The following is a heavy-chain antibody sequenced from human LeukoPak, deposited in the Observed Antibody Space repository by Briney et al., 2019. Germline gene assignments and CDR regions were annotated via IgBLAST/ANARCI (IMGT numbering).Heavy chain of an antibody. D-gene: IGHD3-22*01. J-gene: IGHJ4*02. V-gene: IGHV1-69*01. CDR3: ATYYYDSSGYYEDY. CDR2: IIPIFGTA. CDR1: GGTFSSYA. Sequence: SVKVSCKASGGTFSSYAISWVRQAPGQGLEWMGGIIPIFGTANYAQKFQGRVTITADESTSTAYMELSSLRSEDTVVYYCATYYYDSSGYYEDYWGQGTLVTVSS.